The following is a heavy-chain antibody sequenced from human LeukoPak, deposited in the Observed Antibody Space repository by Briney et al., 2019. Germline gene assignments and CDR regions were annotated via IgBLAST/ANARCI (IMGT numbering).Heavy chain of an antibody. D-gene: IGHD2-15*01. CDR1: GGTFSSYA. Sequence: SVKVSCKASGGTFSSYAISWVRQAPGQGLEWMGGIIPIFDTANYAQKFQGRVTITADESTSTAYMELSSLRSEDTAVYYCARKVAATGYFDYWGQGTLVTVSS. J-gene: IGHJ4*02. CDR2: IIPIFDTA. CDR3: ARKVAATGYFDY. V-gene: IGHV1-69*13.